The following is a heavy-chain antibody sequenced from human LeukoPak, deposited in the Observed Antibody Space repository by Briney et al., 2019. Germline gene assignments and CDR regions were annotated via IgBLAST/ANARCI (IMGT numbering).Heavy chain of an antibody. D-gene: IGHD6-6*01. CDR2: ISYDGSNK. V-gene: IGHV3-30*03. CDR3: ARDGLWQLAPDFDY. CDR1: GLSVSSNY. J-gene: IGHJ4*02. Sequence: PGGSLRLSCAASGLSVSSNYMHWVRQAPGKGLEWVAVISYDGSNKYYADSVKGRFTISRDNSKNTLYLQMNSLRAEDTAVYYCARDGLWQLAPDFDYWGQGTLVTVSS.